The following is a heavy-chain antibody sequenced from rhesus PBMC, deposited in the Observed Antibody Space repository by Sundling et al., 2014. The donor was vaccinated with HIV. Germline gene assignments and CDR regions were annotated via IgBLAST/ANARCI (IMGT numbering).Heavy chain of an antibody. Sequence: EVRLVESGGGLVQPGGSLRLSCAASGFTFSEHFMSWVRQAPGKGPEWVGFIRSKLHGGTTEYAASVKGRFIVSRDDSKTTAYLQMNSLKTEDTAIYYCARDLWYYNFRTGYFSSYGLDSWGQGVVVTVSS. CDR3: ARDLWYYNFRTGYFSSYGLDS. CDR2: IRSKLHGGTT. J-gene: IGHJ6*01. V-gene: IGHV3-116*02. CDR1: GFTFSEHF. D-gene: IGHD3-3*01.